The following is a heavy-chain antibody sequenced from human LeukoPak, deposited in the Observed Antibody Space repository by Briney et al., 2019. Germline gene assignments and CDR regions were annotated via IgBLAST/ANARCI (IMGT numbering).Heavy chain of an antibody. V-gene: IGHV1-46*01. J-gene: IGHJ4*02. CDR2: INPSGGST. CDR3: ARALTYGSGIRFFDY. Sequence: GASVKVSCKASGYTFTSYYMHWVRQAPRQGLEWMGIINPSGGSTSYAQKFQGRVTMTRDTSTSTVYMELSSLRSEDTAVYYCARALTYGSGIRFFDYWGQGTLVTVSS. CDR1: GYTFTSYY. D-gene: IGHD3-10*01.